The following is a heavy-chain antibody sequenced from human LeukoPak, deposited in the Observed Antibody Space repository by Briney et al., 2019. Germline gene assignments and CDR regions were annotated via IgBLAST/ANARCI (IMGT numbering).Heavy chain of an antibody. Sequence: PGGSLRLSCAASGFTFSSYSMNWVRQAPGKGPEWVSSISSSSSYIYYADSVKGRFTISRDNAKNSLYLQMNSLRAEDTAVYYCARDGASTYYYDSSSYDYFDYWGQGTLVTVSS. CDR1: GFTFSSYS. J-gene: IGHJ4*02. D-gene: IGHD3-22*01. CDR3: ARDGASTYYYDSSSYDYFDY. V-gene: IGHV3-21*01. CDR2: ISSSSSYI.